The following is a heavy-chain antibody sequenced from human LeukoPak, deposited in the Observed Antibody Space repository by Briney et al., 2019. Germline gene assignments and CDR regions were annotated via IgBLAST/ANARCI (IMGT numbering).Heavy chain of an antibody. V-gene: IGHV1-46*01. J-gene: IGHJ4*02. CDR2: INPSGGST. Sequence: ASVKVSCKASGYTFTSYYMHWVRQAPGQGLEWMGIINPSGGSTSYAQKFQGRVTMTRDTSTSTVYMELSSLRSEDTAVYYCAKGGIAARRRGYYFDYWGQGALVTVSS. CDR1: GYTFTSYY. CDR3: AKGGIAARRRGYYFDY. D-gene: IGHD6-6*01.